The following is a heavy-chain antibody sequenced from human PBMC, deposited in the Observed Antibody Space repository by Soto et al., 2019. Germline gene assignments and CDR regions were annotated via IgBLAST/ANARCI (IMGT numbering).Heavy chain of an antibody. V-gene: IGHV3-7*01. D-gene: IGHD4-4*01. CDR1: GFTFSSYW. CDR3: ARDHLQSEGGMDV. CDR2: IKQDGSEK. J-gene: IGHJ6*02. Sequence: EVQLVESGGGLVQPGGSLRLSCAASGFTFSSYWMSWVRQAPGKGLEWVANIKQDGSEKYYVDSVKGRFTISRDNAKNSLYLQMNSLRAEDTAVYYCARDHLQSEGGMDVWGQGTTVTVSS.